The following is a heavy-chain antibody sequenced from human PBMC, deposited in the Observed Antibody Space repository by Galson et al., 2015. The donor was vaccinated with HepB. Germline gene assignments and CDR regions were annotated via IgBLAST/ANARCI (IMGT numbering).Heavy chain of an antibody. CDR2: ISAYNGST. J-gene: IGHJ6*02. CDR1: GYTFTSYG. V-gene: IGHV1-18*01. D-gene: IGHD3-10*01. CDR3: ARDMGPDLGRYGMDV. Sequence: SVKVSCKASGYTFTSYGISWVRQAPGQGLEWMGWISAYNGSTNYAQKLQGRVTMTTDTSTSTAYMELRSLRSDDTAVYYCARDMGPDLGRYGMDVWGQGTTVTVSS.